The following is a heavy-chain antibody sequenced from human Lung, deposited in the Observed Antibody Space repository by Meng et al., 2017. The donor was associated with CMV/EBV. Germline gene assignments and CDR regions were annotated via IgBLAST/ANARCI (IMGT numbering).Heavy chain of an antibody. D-gene: IGHD6-13*01. CDR3: SRLWGSSRSPLSDY. Sequence: SETLSLTCTVSGGSISSSSYYWGWIRQPPGKGLEWIGNIYSSGTTYYNPSLKSRVTISVDTSKNQISLRLTSVTAADTAVYYCSRLWGSSRSPLSDYWGQGTLVTGSS. V-gene: IGHV4-39*01. CDR1: GGSISSSSYY. CDR2: IYSSGTT. J-gene: IGHJ4*02.